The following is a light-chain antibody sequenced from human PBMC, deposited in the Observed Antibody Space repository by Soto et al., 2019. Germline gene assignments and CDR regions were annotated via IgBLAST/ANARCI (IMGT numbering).Light chain of an antibody. CDR1: SSDVGSYNS. Sequence: QSALTQPASVSGSPGQSIAISCTGTSSDVGSYNSVSWYQQHPGKAPKLMIYEGSKRPSGVSDRFSGSKSGNTASLTISGLQAEDEADYYCSSYTSSSPLYVFGTGTKLTVL. V-gene: IGLV2-14*02. J-gene: IGLJ1*01. CDR3: SSYTSSSPLYV. CDR2: EGS.